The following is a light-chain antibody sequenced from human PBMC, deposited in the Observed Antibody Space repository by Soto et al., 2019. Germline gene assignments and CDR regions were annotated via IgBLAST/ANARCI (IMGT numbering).Light chain of an antibody. J-gene: IGLJ2*01. V-gene: IGLV4-60*02. Sequence: QLVLTQSSSASASLGSSVKLTCTRTSGHSGYIIAWHQQQPGKARRCLKEVGGSGNYNKGSGVPDRFQGSSSGADRYLTISILQFDDEAYYYCEIWDSNTVILGGGTKVTVL. CDR2: VGGSGNY. CDR1: SGHSGYI. CDR3: EIWDSNTVI.